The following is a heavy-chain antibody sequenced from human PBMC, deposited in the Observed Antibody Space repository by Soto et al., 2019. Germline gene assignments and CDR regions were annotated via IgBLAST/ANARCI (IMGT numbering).Heavy chain of an antibody. CDR3: ARGGGYCSSTSCYQGPFDY. CDR2: IWYDGSNK. V-gene: IGHV3-33*08. D-gene: IGHD2-2*01. Sequence: VQLLESGGDLVQPGGSLRLSCAASGFTFSSYGMHWVRQAPGKGLEWVAVIWYDGSNKYYADSVKGRFTISRDNSKNTLYLQMNSLRAEDTAVYYCARGGGYCSSTSCYQGPFDYWGQGTLVTVSS. J-gene: IGHJ4*02. CDR1: GFTFSSYG.